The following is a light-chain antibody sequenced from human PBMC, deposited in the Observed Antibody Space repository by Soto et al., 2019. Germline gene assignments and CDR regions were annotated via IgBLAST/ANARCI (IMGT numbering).Light chain of an antibody. Sequence: DIQMPESPSTLSAYLXDRVAISCPASESISNSLAXXQQXXGXPPKXXXAHXSTLERGGPSRFSGSGSETEFTLTISSLHPYYFANDYFQHYKSDSEAFGQGTKVDIK. CDR3: QHYKSDSEA. V-gene: IGKV1-5*01. CDR2: HXS. J-gene: IGKJ1*01. CDR1: ESISNS.